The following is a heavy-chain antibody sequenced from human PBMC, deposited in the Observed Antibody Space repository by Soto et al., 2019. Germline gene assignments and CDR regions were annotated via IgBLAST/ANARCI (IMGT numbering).Heavy chain of an antibody. D-gene: IGHD3-9*01. CDR1: GGSFSGYY. V-gene: IGHV4-34*01. CDR3: ARGGSNDWQVAFDI. J-gene: IGHJ3*02. CDR2: INHSGST. Sequence: SETLSLTCAVYGGSFSGYYWSWIRQPPGKGLEWIGEINHSGSTNYNPSLKSRVTMSLDTSKNQFSLKLTSVTAADTAVYYCARGGSNDWQVAFDIWGQGTMVTVSS.